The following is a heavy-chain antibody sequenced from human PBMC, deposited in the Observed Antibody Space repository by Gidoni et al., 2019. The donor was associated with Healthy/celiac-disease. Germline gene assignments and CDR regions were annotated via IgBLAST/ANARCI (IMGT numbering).Heavy chain of an antibody. V-gene: IGHV4-4*02. D-gene: IGHD3-22*01. J-gene: IGHJ4*02. Sequence: QVQLQESGPGLVKPSGTLSLTCAVSGGSISSSNWWSWVRQPPGKGLEWIGEIYHSGSTNYNPSLKSRVTISVDKSKNQFSLKLSSVTAADTAVYYCARDRGGYYYDSSGYSFDYWGQGTLVTVSS. CDR3: ARDRGGYYYDSSGYSFDY. CDR1: GGSISSSNW. CDR2: IYHSGST.